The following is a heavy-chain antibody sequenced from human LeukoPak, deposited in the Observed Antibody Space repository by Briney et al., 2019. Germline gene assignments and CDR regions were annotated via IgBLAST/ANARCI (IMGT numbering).Heavy chain of an antibody. V-gene: IGHV1-18*01. D-gene: IGHD3-22*01. J-gene: IGHJ4*02. CDR1: GYTFTSYG. CDR2: ISACNGNT. CDR3: ARVGGRLDYYDSSPPDY. Sequence: ASVKVSCKASGYTFTSYGISWVRQAPGQGLEWMGWISACNGNTNYAQKLQGRVTMTTDTSTSTAYMELRSLRSDDTAVYYCARVGGRLDYYDSSPPDYWGQGTLVTVSS.